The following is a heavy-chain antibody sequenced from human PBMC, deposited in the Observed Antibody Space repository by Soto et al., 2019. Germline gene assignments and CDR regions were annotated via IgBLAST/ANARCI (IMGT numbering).Heavy chain of an antibody. CDR1: GFTFDDYG. V-gene: IGHV3-20*04. D-gene: IGHD3-22*01. J-gene: IGHJ4*02. Sequence: WGSLRLSCAASGFTFDDYGMSWVRQAPGKGLEWVSGINWNGGSTGYADSVKGRFTISRDNAKNSLYLQMNSLRAEDTALYYCASLPSGSVYPSLFAYGGKETLVTVSS. CDR2: INWNGGST. CDR3: ASLPSGSVYPSLFAY.